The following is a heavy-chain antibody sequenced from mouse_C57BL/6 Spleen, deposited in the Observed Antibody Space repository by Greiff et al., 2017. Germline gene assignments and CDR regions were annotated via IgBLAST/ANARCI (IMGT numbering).Heavy chain of an antibody. V-gene: IGHV1-82*01. D-gene: IGHD1-1*02. CDR2: IYPGDGDT. CDR3: ARRYGPFDY. Sequence: QVQLKESGPELVKPGASVKISCKASGYAFSSSWMNWVKQRPGKGLEWIGRIYPGDGDTNYNGKFKGKATLTADKSSSTAYMQLSSLTSEDSAVYFCARRYGPFDYWGQGTTLTVSS. J-gene: IGHJ2*01. CDR1: GYAFSSSW.